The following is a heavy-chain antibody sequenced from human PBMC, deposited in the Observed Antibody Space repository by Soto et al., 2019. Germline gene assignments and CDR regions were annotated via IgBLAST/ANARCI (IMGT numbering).Heavy chain of an antibody. Sequence: PSETLSLTCTVSGGSISSGPYCWTWIRQHPGKGLEWIDYISRSGSTDYNPSLKSRASISVDTSKNQFSLMLGPVTAAATAVYNCARDEAARIGRWFAPWAQGILVTVSS. CDR3: ARDEAARIGRWFAP. CDR2: ISRSGST. J-gene: IGHJ5*01. V-gene: IGHV4-31*03. D-gene: IGHD6-6*01. CDR1: GGSISSGPYC.